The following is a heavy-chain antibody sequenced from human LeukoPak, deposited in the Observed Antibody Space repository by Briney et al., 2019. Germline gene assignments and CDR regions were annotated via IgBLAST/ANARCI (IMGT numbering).Heavy chain of an antibody. Sequence: PGGSLRLSCAASGFTFSSYAMSWVRQAPGKGLEWVSAISGSGGSTYYADSVKGRFTISRDNSKNTLYLQMNSLRAEDTAVYYCAKDGLENYDSSGYYYVRYFQHWGQGTLVTVSS. CDR2: ISGSGGST. CDR1: GFTFSSYA. D-gene: IGHD3-22*01. CDR3: AKDGLENYDSSGYYYVRYFQH. V-gene: IGHV3-23*01. J-gene: IGHJ1*01.